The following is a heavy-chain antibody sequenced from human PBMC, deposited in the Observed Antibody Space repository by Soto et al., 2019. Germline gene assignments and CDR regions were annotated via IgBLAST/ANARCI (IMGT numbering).Heavy chain of an antibody. V-gene: IGHV4-61*01. CDR3: ARDLWGYCGTDCYPLDV. J-gene: IGHJ6*02. CDR2: MYNTGST. D-gene: IGHD2-21*02. CDR1: GDYISSSDW. Sequence: SETQSLTCAVSGDYISSSDWWSWIRQPPGKGLEWIGYMYNTGSTVYNPSFKSRVTISVDTSKNQFSLKLNSVTAADTAVYYCARDLWGYCGTDCYPLDVWGQGTTVTVSS.